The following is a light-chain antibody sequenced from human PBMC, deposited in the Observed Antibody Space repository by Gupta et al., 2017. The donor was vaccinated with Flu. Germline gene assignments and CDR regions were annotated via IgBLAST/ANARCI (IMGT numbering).Light chain of an antibody. CDR2: DTS. Sequence: QAVVTQDPSLTVSPAGTVTLTCGLTTGAVTSGRYPYWFQQKPGQAPTTLSYDTSNKHAWKPARVSGSLLGGNAAMNRLGAQPEDEADYSCLDSYKNARVFGGGTKLTVL. CDR1: TGAVTSGRY. J-gene: IGLJ2*01. CDR3: LDSYKNARV. V-gene: IGLV7-46*02.